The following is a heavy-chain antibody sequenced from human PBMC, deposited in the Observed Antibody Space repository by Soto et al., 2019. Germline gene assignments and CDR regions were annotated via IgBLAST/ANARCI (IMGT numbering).Heavy chain of an antibody. CDR3: AKAPPYCSSTSCWGYYGMDV. CDR1: GFTFSSYA. Sequence: PGGSLRLSCAASGFTFSSYAMSWVRQAPGKGLELFSAISGSGGSTYYADSVKGRFTISRDNSKNTLYLQMNSLRAEDTAVYYCAKAPPYCSSTSCWGYYGMDVWGQGTTVTVSS. J-gene: IGHJ6*02. CDR2: ISGSGGST. V-gene: IGHV3-23*01. D-gene: IGHD2-2*01.